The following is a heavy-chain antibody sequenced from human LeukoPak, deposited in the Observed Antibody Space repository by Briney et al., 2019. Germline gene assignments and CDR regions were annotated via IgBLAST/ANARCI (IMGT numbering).Heavy chain of an antibody. J-gene: IGHJ6*02. D-gene: IGHD3-9*01. V-gene: IGHV3-30*04. CDR3: AREPRGHYDILTGYPKGGMDV. CDR1: GFTFSSYA. Sequence: GGSLRLSCAASGFTFSSYAMHWVRQAPGKGLEWVAVISYDGSNKYYADSVKGRFTISRDNSKNTLYLQMNSLRAEDTAVYYCAREPRGHYDILTGYPKGGMDVWGQGTTVTVSS. CDR2: ISYDGSNK.